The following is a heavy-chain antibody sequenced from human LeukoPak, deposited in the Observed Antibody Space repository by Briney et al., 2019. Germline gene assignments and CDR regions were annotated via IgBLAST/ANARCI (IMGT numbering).Heavy chain of an antibody. Sequence: SETLSLTCTVSGYSISSGYYWGWIRQPPGKGLEWIGDIYFSGSTYYNPSLKSRVSMSQDTSKNQFSLKLYSVTAADTAVYYCARRSVETVMARPFDYWGQGTLVIVSS. CDR2: IYFSGST. D-gene: IGHD5-18*01. V-gene: IGHV4-38-2*02. CDR1: GYSISSGYY. J-gene: IGHJ4*02. CDR3: ARRSVETVMARPFDY.